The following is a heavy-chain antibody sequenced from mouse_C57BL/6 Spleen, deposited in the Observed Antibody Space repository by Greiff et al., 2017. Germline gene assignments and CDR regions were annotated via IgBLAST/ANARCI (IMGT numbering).Heavy chain of an antibody. Sequence: ESGPGLVKPSQSLSLTCSVTGYSITSGYYWNWIRQFPGNKLEWMGYISYDGSNNYNPTLKNRISITRDTSKNQFFLKLKSVTTEDTATYYCARDGGVYYDYEDAMDYWGQGTSVTVSS. CDR1: GYSITSGYY. J-gene: IGHJ4*01. V-gene: IGHV3-6*01. CDR3: ARDGGVYYDYEDAMDY. D-gene: IGHD2-4*01. CDR2: ISYDGSN.